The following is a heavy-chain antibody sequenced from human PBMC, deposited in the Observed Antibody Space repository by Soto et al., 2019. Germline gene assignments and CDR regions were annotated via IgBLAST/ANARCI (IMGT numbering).Heavy chain of an antibody. Sequence: SETLSLTCTVSGGSISSGGYYWSWIRQHPGKGLEWIGYIYYSGSTYYNPSLKSRVTISVDTSKNQFSLKLSSVTAADTAVYYCARVCRLARNDHTSWVNSGWYTAPLGDGMDVWGQGTTVTVSS. CDR1: GGSISSGGYY. D-gene: IGHD6-19*01. CDR2: IYYSGST. J-gene: IGHJ6*02. V-gene: IGHV4-31*03. CDR3: ARVCRLARNDHTSWVNSGWYTAPLGDGMDV.